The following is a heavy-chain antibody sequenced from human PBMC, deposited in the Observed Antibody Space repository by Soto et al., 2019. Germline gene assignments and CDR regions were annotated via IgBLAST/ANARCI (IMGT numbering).Heavy chain of an antibody. CDR3: AREGRTGYSFGLDY. Sequence: QVQLQEWGTGLVKPSQTLSLTCTVSGGSISSGGYYWSWIRRHPGKGLEWIGYIYYSGSTYYNPSLKSRVTISVDTSKNQFSLKLNSVTAADTAVYYCAREGRTGYSFGLDYWGQGTLVTVSS. J-gene: IGHJ4*02. CDR2: IYYSGST. V-gene: IGHV4-31*03. CDR1: GGSISSGGYY. D-gene: IGHD5-18*01.